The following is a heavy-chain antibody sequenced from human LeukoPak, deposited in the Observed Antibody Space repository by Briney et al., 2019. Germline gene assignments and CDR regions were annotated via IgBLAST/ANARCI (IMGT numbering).Heavy chain of an antibody. J-gene: IGHJ4*02. CDR3: ARLGPGGHGEFDY. D-gene: IGHD3-10*01. CDR1: GGSLSDYY. V-gene: IGHV4-59*01. Sequence: TSETLSLTCTVSGGSLSDYYWTWVRQPPGKGLEWIGYIYYSGSTNYNPSLKSRVTILVDMSKTQFSLKLTSVTAADTAVYYCARLGPGGHGEFDYWGQGTLVTVSS. CDR2: IYYSGST.